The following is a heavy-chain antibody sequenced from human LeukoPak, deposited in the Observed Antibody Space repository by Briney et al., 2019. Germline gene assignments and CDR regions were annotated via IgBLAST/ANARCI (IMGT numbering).Heavy chain of an antibody. CDR1: GFSFRSYA. CDR3: ARICSGGNCYFPSI. D-gene: IGHD2-15*01. Sequence: GGSLRLSCTASGFSFRSYAMYWVRQAPGKGLEWVAIISYDGSNEHYADSVKGRFTISRDTSKNTLYLQMNSLRAEDTALYYCARICSGGNCYFPSIWGQGIMVTVSS. J-gene: IGHJ3*02. CDR2: ISYDGSNE. V-gene: IGHV3-30-3*01.